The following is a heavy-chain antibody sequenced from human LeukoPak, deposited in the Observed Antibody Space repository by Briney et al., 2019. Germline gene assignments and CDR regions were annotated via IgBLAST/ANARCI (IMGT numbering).Heavy chain of an antibody. Sequence: GGSLRLSCAASGFTFSSYSMNWVRQAPGKGLEWVSYISSSSSTIYYADSVKGRFTISRDNAKNSLYLQMNSLRAEDTAVYYCARGSPLVVTAIDFDYWGQGTLVTVSS. CDR2: ISSSSSTI. CDR1: GFTFSSYS. CDR3: ARGSPLVVTAIDFDY. J-gene: IGHJ4*02. V-gene: IGHV3-48*04. D-gene: IGHD2-21*02.